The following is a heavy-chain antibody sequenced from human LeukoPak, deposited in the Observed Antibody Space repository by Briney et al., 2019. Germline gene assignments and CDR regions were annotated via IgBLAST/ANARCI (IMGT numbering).Heavy chain of an antibody. CDR1: GYSFTSYW. CDR3: ARDGVSGYSYGDY. J-gene: IGHJ4*02. V-gene: IGHV5-10-1*01. Sequence: GESLKISCKGSGYSFTSYWISWVRQMPGKGLEWMGRIDPSDSYTNYSPSFQGHVTISADKSISTAYLQWSSLKAPDTAMYYCARDGVSGYSYGDYWGQGTLVTVSS. D-gene: IGHD5-18*01. CDR2: IDPSDSYT.